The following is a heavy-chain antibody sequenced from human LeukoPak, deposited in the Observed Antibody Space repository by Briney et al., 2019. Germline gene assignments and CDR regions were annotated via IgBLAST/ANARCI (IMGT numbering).Heavy chain of an antibody. V-gene: IGHV3-30-3*01. CDR2: ISYDGSNK. CDR3: ARELWGSSFDY. Sequence: QPGRSLRLSCAASGFTFSSYAMHWVRQAPGRGLEWVALISYDGSNKYYADSVKGRFTISRDNSKNTLYLQMNSLRAEDTAVYYCARELWGSSFDYWGQGTLVTVSS. CDR1: GFTFSSYA. D-gene: IGHD3-16*01. J-gene: IGHJ4*02.